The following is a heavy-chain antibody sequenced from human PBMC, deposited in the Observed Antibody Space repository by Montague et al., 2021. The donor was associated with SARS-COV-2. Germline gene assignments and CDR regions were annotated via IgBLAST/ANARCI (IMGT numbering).Heavy chain of an antibody. CDR3: ARGQPPRITFGGIISYGLDV. J-gene: IGHJ6*02. V-gene: IGHV4-34*01. D-gene: IGHD3-16*02. Sequence: SETLSLTCAVYGGSFSGYYWTWIRQPPGKGLGWIGEIDHSGSTNYNPSLKSRVTISVDTSKNQFSLKLRSVTAADTAVYYCARGQPPRITFGGIISYGLDVWGQGTTVTVSS. CDR1: GGSFSGYY. CDR2: IDHSGST.